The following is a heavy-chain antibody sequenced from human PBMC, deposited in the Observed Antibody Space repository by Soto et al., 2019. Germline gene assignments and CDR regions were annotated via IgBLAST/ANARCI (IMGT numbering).Heavy chain of an antibody. J-gene: IGHJ4*02. CDR3: ARDGRSSYNSGWYYFDY. CDR1: GYTFTSYY. D-gene: IGHD6-19*01. Sequence: ASVKVSCKASGYTFTSYYMHWVRQAPGQGLEWMGIINPSGGSTSYAQKFQGRVTMTRDTSTSTVYMELSSLRSEDTAVYYCARDGRSSYNSGWYYFDYWGQGXLVTVYS. CDR2: INPSGGST. V-gene: IGHV1-46*01.